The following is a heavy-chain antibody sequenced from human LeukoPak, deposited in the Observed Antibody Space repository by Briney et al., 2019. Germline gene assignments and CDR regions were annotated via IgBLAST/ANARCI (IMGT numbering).Heavy chain of an antibody. Sequence: KPSETLSLPCTVSGGPIYCVYRRGLPEPAGEGLEGSGRIYSSGNTNYNPSLESRVTMSLDTSKNQFPLRLSSVTAADTAVYFCARGRGYCDSCTNRFDAWGQGTLVTVSS. CDR3: ARGRGYCDSCTNRFDA. J-gene: IGHJ5*02. V-gene: IGHV4-4*07. D-gene: IGHD3-22*01. CDR2: IYSSGNT. CDR1: GGPIYCVY.